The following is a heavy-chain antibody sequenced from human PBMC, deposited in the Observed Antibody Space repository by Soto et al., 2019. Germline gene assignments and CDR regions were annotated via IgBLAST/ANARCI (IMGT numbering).Heavy chain of an antibody. V-gene: IGHV6-1*01. CDR3: ARGAFREFGTFDV. Sequence: PSQTLSLTCVISGDSVSSNGAAWNWIRQSPSRGLEWLGRTYYRSKWYNDYAGSVKSRITINPDTSKNQFSLQLNSLTPEDAAVYYCARGAFREFGTFDVWGQGTMVTVSS. D-gene: IGHD1-26*01. J-gene: IGHJ3*01. CDR1: GDSVSSNGAA. CDR2: TYYRSKWYN.